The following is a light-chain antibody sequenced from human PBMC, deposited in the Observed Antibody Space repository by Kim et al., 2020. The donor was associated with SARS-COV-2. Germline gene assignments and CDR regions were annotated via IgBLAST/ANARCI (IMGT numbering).Light chain of an antibody. V-gene: IGLV6-57*01. CDR3: QSYDSNRWL. J-gene: IGLJ3*02. CDR1: RRTIDSSY. CDR2: EHA. Sequence: GKTVTIPCTRSRRTIDSSYVQWYQQRPGSPPATVIYEHAQRPSGVPDRFSGSIDRSSNSASLTISGLKTEDEADYYCQSYDSNRWLFGGGTQLTVL.